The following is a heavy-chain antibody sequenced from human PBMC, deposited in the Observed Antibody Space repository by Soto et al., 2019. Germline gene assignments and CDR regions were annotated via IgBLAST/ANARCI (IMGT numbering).Heavy chain of an antibody. V-gene: IGHV1-18*01. D-gene: IGHD5-12*01. CDR1: GYTFTSYG. CDR2: ISAYNGNT. Sequence: ASVKVSCKASGYTFTSYGISWVRQAPGQGLEWMGWISAYNGNTNYAQKLQGRVTMTTDTSTSTAYMELRSLRSDDTAVYYCARGVFRWLPAYYYYYMDVWGKGTTVTVSS. J-gene: IGHJ6*03. CDR3: ARGVFRWLPAYYYYYMDV.